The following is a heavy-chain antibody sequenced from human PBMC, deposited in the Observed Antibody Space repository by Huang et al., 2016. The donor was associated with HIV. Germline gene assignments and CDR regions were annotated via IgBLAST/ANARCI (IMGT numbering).Heavy chain of an antibody. CDR2: IDPGNAET. V-gene: IGHV5-51*03. Sequence: EVQLVQSGAAVKKPGEYLKISCKGCGYSFTSYWIGWVRQMPGKCLEWRGIIDPGNAETRYNPAFQGQVTISADKSISTAYLQWSRQKASDTAMYYCARLSTTWYFDYWGQGTLVTVSS. D-gene: IGHD1-1*01. CDR3: ARLSTTWYFDY. J-gene: IGHJ4*02. CDR1: GYSFTSYW.